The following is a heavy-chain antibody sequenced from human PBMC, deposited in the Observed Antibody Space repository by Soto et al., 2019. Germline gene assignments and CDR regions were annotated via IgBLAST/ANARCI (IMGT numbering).Heavy chain of an antibody. CDR2: IKSKTDGGTT. V-gene: IGHV3-15*01. D-gene: IGHD4-17*01. CDR3: TTDLQTLDYGEKN. Sequence: EVQLVESGGGLVKPGGSLRLSCAASGFTFSNAWMSWVRQAPGKGLEWVGRIKSKTDGGTTDYAAPVKGRFTISRDDSKNTLYLQMNSLKTEDTAVYYCTTDLQTLDYGEKNWGQGTLVTVTS. CDR1: GFTFSNAW. J-gene: IGHJ4*02.